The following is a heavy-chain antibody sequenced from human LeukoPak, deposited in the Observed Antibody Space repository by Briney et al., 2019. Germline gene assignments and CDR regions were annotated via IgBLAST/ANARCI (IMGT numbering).Heavy chain of an antibody. CDR1: GFTFSSYA. J-gene: IGHJ4*02. Sequence: GGSLRLSCAASGFTFSSYAMSWVRQAPGKGLEWVSAISGSGGSTYYADSVKGRFTISRDNSKNTLYLQMNSLRAEDTAVYYCAKELRSVLAYCGGDCYYDYWGQGTLVTVSS. CDR3: AKELRSVLAYCGGDCYYDY. D-gene: IGHD2-21*02. V-gene: IGHV3-23*01. CDR2: ISGSGGST.